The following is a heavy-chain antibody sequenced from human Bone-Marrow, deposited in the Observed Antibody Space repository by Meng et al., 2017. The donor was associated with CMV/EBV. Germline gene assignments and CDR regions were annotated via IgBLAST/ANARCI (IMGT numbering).Heavy chain of an antibody. D-gene: IGHD4-17*01. CDR1: GFTFSGSS. CDR2: IRTKGNNYAT. J-gene: IGHJ4*02. CDR3: AKTLVSTTEGY. Sequence: GGSLRLSCAASGFTFSGSSMHWVRQASGKGLEWVGRIRTKGNNYATAYAASVKGRFTISRDDSKDTVYLQMNSLKTEDTAVYYCAKTLVSTTEGYWGQGTRVTVSS. V-gene: IGHV3-73*01.